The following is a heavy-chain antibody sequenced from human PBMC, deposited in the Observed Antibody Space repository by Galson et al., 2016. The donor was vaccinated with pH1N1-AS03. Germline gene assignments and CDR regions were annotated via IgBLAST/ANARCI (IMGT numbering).Heavy chain of an antibody. V-gene: IGHV4-34*01. J-gene: IGHJ4*02. CDR2: ISHSGIT. CDR3: ARGNPFLGSSWYEDS. Sequence: SETLSLTCTVSGGSLTDYQWSWIRQSPGKGLEWIGEISHSGITDYNPSLKSRVSISVDTSKDQFSLNLSSMTAADAAVYSCARGNPFLGSSWYEDSWGQGTLVIVSS. D-gene: IGHD6-13*01. CDR1: GGSLTDYQ.